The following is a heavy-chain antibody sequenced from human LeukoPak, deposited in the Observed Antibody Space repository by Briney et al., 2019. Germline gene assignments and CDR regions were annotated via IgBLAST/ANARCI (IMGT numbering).Heavy chain of an antibody. J-gene: IGHJ6*02. V-gene: IGHV6-1*01. CDR2: TYYRSKWYN. CDR3: AREERYDSSGYYPYYYGMDV. D-gene: IGHD3-22*01. Sequence: SQTLSLTCAISGDCVSSNSAAWDWIRQSPSRGLEWLGRTYYRSKWYNDYAVSVKSRITSNPDTSKYQFSLQLNSMTPDDTAVYYCAREERYDSSGYYPYYYGMDVWGQGTTVTVSS. CDR1: GDCVSSNSAA.